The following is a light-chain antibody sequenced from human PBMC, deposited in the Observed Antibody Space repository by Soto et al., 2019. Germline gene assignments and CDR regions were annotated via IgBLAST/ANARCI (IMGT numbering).Light chain of an antibody. Sequence: DIQMTQSPSSLSASVGDRVTVTCRASRSIGNALNWYQQKPGKAPILLIYAASTLQSGVPSRFSGNGSATDFTLTISSLQPEDFATYYCQQSDSTPKFGQGTRLE. J-gene: IGKJ5*01. CDR3: QQSDSTPK. V-gene: IGKV1-39*01. CDR1: RSIGNA. CDR2: AAS.